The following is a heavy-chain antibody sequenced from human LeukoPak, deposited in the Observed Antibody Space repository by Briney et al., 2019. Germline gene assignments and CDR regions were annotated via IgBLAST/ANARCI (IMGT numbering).Heavy chain of an antibody. CDR1: GGSISSGGYY. D-gene: IGHD6-13*01. V-gene: IGHV4-31*03. CDR2: IYYSGST. J-gene: IGHJ4*02. Sequence: MTSQTLSLTCTVSGGSISSGGYYWSWIRQHPGKGLEWIGYIYYSGSTYYNPSLKSRVTIPVDTSKSRFSLKLTSVTAADTAVFYCARSQDHPAGGNRGYFDYWGQGTLVTVSS. CDR3: ARSQDHPAGGNRGYFDY.